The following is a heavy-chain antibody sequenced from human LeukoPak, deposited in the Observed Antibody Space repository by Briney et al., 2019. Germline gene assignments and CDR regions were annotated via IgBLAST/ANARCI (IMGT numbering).Heavy chain of an antibody. CDR1: GGSISSSSYY. CDR2: IYYSGST. CDR3: ASASPTVTSDAFDI. Sequence: SETLSLTRTVSGGSISSSSYYWGWIRQPPGKGLEWIGSIYYSGSTYYNPSLKSRVTISVDTSKNQFSLKLSSVTAADTAVYYCASASPTVTSDAFDIWGQGTMVTVSS. D-gene: IGHD4-17*01. J-gene: IGHJ3*02. V-gene: IGHV4-39*01.